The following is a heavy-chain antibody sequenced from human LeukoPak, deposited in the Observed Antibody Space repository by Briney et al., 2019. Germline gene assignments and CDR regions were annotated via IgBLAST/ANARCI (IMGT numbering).Heavy chain of an antibody. CDR1: GFTFSSYS. V-gene: IGHV3-21*01. CDR3: AREYSSGWFDY. Sequence: GGSLRLSCAASGFTFSSYSMNWVRQAPGKGLEWVSSIRSSSSYIYYADSVKGRFTISRDNAKNSLYLQMNSLRAEDTAVYYCAREYSSGWFDYWGQGTLVTVSS. CDR2: IRSSSSYI. D-gene: IGHD6-19*01. J-gene: IGHJ4*02.